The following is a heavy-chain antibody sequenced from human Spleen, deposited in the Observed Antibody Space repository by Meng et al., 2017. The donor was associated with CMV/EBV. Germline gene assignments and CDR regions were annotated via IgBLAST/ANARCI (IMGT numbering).Heavy chain of an antibody. CDR1: GYTFTSYD. CDR2: INPNSGGT. D-gene: IGHD4-17*01. Sequence: ASVKVSCKASGYTFTSYDINWVRQATGQGLEWMGWINPNSGGTNYAQKFQGRVTMTRDTSISTAYMELSRLRSDDTAVYYCARDGAAMTTVTISWFDPWGQGTLVTVSS. J-gene: IGHJ5*02. V-gene: IGHV1-2*02. CDR3: ARDGAAMTTVTISWFDP.